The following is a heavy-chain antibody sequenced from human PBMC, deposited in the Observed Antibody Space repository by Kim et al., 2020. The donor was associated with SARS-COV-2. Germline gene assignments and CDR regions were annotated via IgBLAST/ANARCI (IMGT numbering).Heavy chain of an antibody. D-gene: IGHD3-9*01. CDR2: IYYSGST. CDR1: GGSISSGGYY. V-gene: IGHV4-31*03. J-gene: IGHJ5*02. Sequence: SETLSLTCTVSGGSISSGGYYWSWIRQHPGKGLEWIGYIYYSGSTYYNPSLKSRVTISVDTSKNQFSLKLSSVTAADTAVYYCARVNVVVGLTGSHRPWFDPWGQGTLVTVSS. CDR3: ARVNVVVGLTGSHRPWFDP.